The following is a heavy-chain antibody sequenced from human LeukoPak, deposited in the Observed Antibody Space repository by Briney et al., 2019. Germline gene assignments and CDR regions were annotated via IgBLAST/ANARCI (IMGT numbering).Heavy chain of an antibody. CDR1: GFTFSSYE. Sequence: PGGSLRLSCAASGFTFSSYEMSWVRQAPGKCLEWVSYISSSGSPKYYADSVKGRFTISRDNAKNTLSLQINSLRAEDTAVYYCARDLGLSGSYFDYWGQGTLVTVCS. CDR3: ARDLGLSGSYFDY. V-gene: IGHV3-48*03. J-gene: IGHJ4*02. D-gene: IGHD3-10*01. CDR2: ISSSGSPK.